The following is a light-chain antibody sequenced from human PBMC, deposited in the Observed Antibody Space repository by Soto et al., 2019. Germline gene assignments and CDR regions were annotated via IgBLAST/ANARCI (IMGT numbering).Light chain of an antibody. CDR1: QSIFYSSNNKNY. CDR3: QQYYSTPWT. V-gene: IGKV4-1*01. J-gene: IGKJ1*01. CDR2: WAS. Sequence: DIVMTQSPDSLAVSLGERATINCKSSQSIFYSSNNKNYLTWYQQKPGQPPKLLIYWASTRESGVPDRFSGSGSGTDFTLTISSLQAEEVAVYDCQQYYSTPWTVGQVTKVEIK.